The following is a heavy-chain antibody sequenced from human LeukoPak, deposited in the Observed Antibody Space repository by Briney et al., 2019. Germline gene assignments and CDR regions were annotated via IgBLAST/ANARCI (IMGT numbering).Heavy chain of an antibody. J-gene: IGHJ4*02. CDR3: ARYVWGSYPTFEDY. V-gene: IGHV4-34*01. CDR2: INDSGST. D-gene: IGHD3-16*02. Sequence: SETLSLTCAVYGGSSSGYYWSWIRQPPGKGLEWIAEINDSGSTNYNPSLKSRVTISVDTSKKQSSLKLSSVTAADTAVYYCARYVWGSYPTFEDYWGQGTLVTVSS. CDR1: GGSSSGYY.